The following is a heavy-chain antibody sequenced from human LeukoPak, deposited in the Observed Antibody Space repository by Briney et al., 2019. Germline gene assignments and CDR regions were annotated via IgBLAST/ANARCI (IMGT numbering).Heavy chain of an antibody. J-gene: IGHJ3*02. CDR2: INPSGGST. V-gene: IGHV1-46*01. CDR3: ARDRITIFGVAADAFDI. CDR1: GYTFTSYY. D-gene: IGHD3-3*01. Sequence: ASVKVSCKASGYTFTSYYMHWVRQAPGQGLECMGIINPSGGSTSYAQKFQGRVTMTRDTSTSTVYMELSSLRSEDTAVYYCARDRITIFGVAADAFDIWGQGTMVTVSS.